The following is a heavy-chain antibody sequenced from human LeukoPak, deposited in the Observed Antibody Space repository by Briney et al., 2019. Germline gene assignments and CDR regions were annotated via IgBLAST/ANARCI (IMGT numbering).Heavy chain of an antibody. Sequence: PGGSLRLSCAASGFTVSSNYMSWVRQAPGKGLEWVSFIYSVGSTYYADSVKGRFTIPRAHSKNTLYLQMNSLRAEDTAVYYCARGPEDTILLRFGESSSIYGMDVWGQGTTVTVSS. CDR2: IYSVGST. V-gene: IGHV3-66*01. J-gene: IGHJ6*02. CDR1: GFTVSSNY. D-gene: IGHD3-10*01. CDR3: ARGPEDTILLRFGESSSIYGMDV.